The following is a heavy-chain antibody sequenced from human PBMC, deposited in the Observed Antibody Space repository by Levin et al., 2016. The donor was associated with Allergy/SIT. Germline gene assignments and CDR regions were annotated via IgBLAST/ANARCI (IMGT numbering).Heavy chain of an antibody. CDR1: GFIFSDYY. CDR2: IDNGGGYT. Sequence: GESLKISCAASGFIFSDYYMSWIRQAPGKGLEWVSYIDNGGGYTNYADSVKGRFTISRDNAKNSLFLQMNSLRAEDTAVYYCARQSITMIVVSSFDIWGQGTMVTVSS. J-gene: IGHJ3*02. CDR3: ARQSITMIVVSSFDI. V-gene: IGHV3-11*03. D-gene: IGHD3-22*01.